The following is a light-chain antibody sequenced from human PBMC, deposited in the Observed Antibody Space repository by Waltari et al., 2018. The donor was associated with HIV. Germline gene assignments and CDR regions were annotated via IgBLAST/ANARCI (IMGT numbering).Light chain of an antibody. J-gene: IGKJ4*01. Sequence: DIQLTQSPSFLSVSVGDRVPITCRASQGVSRYLAWYQQKAGKAPKVLIYTASTLQSGVPSRFSGSGSGTEFTLTISSLQPEDFATYYCQQFNGYPLTFGGGTKVEIK. CDR3: QQFNGYPLT. V-gene: IGKV1-9*01. CDR2: TAS. CDR1: QGVSRY.